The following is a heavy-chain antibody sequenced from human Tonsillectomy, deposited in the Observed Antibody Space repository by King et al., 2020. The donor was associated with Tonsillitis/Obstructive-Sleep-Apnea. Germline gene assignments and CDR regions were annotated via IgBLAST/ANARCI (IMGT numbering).Heavy chain of an antibody. Sequence: VTLKESGPALVKPTQTLTLTCTFSGFSLSTSGMCVSWIRQPPGKALEWLARIDWDDDKYYNTSLKTRLTISKDTSKNQVVLTMTKMDPVNTATYYCALIPNWVLGGAFDIWGQGTMVTVSS. CDR1: GFSLSTSGMC. D-gene: IGHD7-27*01. J-gene: IGHJ3*02. V-gene: IGHV2-70*11. CDR2: IDWDDDK. CDR3: ALIPNWVLGGAFDI.